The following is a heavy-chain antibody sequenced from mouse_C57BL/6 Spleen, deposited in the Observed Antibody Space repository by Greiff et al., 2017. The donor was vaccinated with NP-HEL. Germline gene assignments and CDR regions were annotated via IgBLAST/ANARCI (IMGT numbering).Heavy chain of an antibody. CDR3: ARGEGLRGLAY. D-gene: IGHD1-1*01. CDR1: GFTFSSYA. CDR2: ISDGGSYT. Sequence: EVQRVESGGGLVKPGGSLKLSCAASGFTFSSYAMSWVRQTPEKRLEWVGTISDGGSYTYYTDNVKGRFTISRDNAKNNLYLQMSHLKAEDTAMYYCARGEGLRGLAYWGQGTLVTVSA. J-gene: IGHJ3*01. V-gene: IGHV5-4*01.